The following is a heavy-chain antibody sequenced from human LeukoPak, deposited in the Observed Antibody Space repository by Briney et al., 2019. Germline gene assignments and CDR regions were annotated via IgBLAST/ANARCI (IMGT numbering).Heavy chain of an antibody. CDR1: GGSISSYY. CDR3: ASTGLYYDSSGYYPDSYWYFDL. Sequence: SETLSLTCTVSGGSISSYYWSWIRQPAGKGLEWTGRIYTSGSTNYNPSLKSRVTMSVDTSKNQFSLKLSSVTAADTAVYYCASTGLYYDSSGYYPDSYWYFDLWGRGTLVTVSS. CDR2: IYTSGST. D-gene: IGHD3-22*01. J-gene: IGHJ2*01. V-gene: IGHV4-4*07.